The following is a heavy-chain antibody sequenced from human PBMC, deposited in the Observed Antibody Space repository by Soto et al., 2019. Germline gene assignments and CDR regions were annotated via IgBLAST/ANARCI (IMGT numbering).Heavy chain of an antibody. D-gene: IGHD3-3*01. Sequence: SETLSLTCTVSGGSIISSSYYWGWIRQPPGKGLEWIGSIYYSGSTYYNPSLKSRVTISVDTSKNQFSLKLSSATAADTAVYYCASEPDFWSGYYAGGFDYWGQGTLVTVSS. J-gene: IGHJ4*02. V-gene: IGHV4-39*01. CDR2: IYYSGST. CDR1: GGSIISSSYY. CDR3: ASEPDFWSGYYAGGFDY.